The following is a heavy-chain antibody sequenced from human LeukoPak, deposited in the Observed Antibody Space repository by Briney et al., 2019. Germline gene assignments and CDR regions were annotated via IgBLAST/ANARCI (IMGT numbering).Heavy chain of an antibody. D-gene: IGHD4-23*01. CDR1: GGSFSGYY. CDR3: ARPLYGGGNSGIGGSDAFDI. CDR2: INHSGST. Sequence: SETLSLTCAVYGGSFSGYYWSWIRQPPGKGLEWIGEINHSGSTNYNPSLKSRVTISVDTSKNQFSLKLSSVTAADTAVYYCARPLYGGGNSGIGGSDAFDIWGQGTMVTVSS. J-gene: IGHJ3*02. V-gene: IGHV4-34*01.